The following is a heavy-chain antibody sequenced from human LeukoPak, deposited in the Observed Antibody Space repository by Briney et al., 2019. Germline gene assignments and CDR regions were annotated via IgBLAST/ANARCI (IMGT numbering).Heavy chain of an antibody. Sequence: TSETLSLTCTVAGGSMSSSSHYCGWIRQPPGKGLEWIGSIYYSGSTYYNPSLKSRVTISVDTSKNQFSLKLSSVTAADTAVYYCAEGVDYWGQGTLVTVSS. CDR3: AEGVDY. J-gene: IGHJ4*02. V-gene: IGHV4-39*01. CDR1: GGSMSSSSHY. CDR2: IYYSGST.